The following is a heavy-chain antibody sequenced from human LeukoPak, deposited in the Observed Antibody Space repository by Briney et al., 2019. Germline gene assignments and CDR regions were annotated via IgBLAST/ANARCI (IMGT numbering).Heavy chain of an antibody. CDR2: ISAYNGNT. CDR1: GYTFTSYG. CDR3: ARGQGDHLPLNYYYYTDV. J-gene: IGHJ6*03. V-gene: IGHV1-18*01. Sequence: ASVKVSCKASGYTFTSYGISWVRQAPGQGLEWMGWISAYNGNTNYAQKLQGRVIMTTDTSTSTAYMELRSLRSDDTAVYYCARGQGDHLPLNYYYYTDVWGKGTTVTVSS.